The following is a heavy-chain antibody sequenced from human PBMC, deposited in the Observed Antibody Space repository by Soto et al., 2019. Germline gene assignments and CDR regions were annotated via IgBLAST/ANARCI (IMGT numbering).Heavy chain of an antibody. CDR1: GYTISTYD. Sequence: GASVKVCGEASGYTISTYDINWVRQAAGQGLEWMGWMSPASGDTGYAPSFQGRVAMTRNISINTAYLELSGLTPEDTGLYYCARDIMAPWGQGTLVTVSS. V-gene: IGHV1-8*01. D-gene: IGHD5-12*01. CDR2: MSPASGDT. J-gene: IGHJ5*02. CDR3: ARDIMAP.